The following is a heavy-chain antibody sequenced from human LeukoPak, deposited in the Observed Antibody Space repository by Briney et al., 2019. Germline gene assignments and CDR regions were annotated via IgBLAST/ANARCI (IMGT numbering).Heavy chain of an antibody. CDR2: ISAYNGDT. J-gene: IGHJ6*03. V-gene: IGHV1-18*01. CDR3: ARDRGHQYYYDSSGYPRYYYMDV. CDR1: GFTFTNYG. D-gene: IGHD3-22*01. Sequence: ASVKVSCKTSGFTFTNYGISWVRQAPGQGLEWMGWISAYNGDTKYAQKFQGRVTMTTDTSTSTAFMEVRSLRSDDTAVYYCARDRGHQYYYDSSGYPRYYYMDVWGKGTTVTVSS.